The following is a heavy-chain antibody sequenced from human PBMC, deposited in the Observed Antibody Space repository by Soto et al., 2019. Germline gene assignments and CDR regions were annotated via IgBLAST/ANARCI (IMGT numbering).Heavy chain of an antibody. D-gene: IGHD3-10*01. V-gene: IGHV4-31*03. CDR2: IYYSGST. CDR1: GGSISSGGSY. J-gene: IGHJ6*02. Sequence: TLSLTCTVSGGSISSGGSYWSWTRQHPGKGLEWFGYIYYSGSTYYNPSLKSRVTISVDTSKNQFSLKLSSVTAADTAVYFFASYGSGHYYYDGMDVWGQGTTVTVSS. CDR3: ASYGSGHYYYDGMDV.